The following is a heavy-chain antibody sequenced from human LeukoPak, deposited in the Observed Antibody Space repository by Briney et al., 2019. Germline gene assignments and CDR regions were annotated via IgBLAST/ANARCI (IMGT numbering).Heavy chain of an antibody. V-gene: IGHV3-7*01. CDR1: GFTFSSYW. CDR3: ARNRDYYDSSGYYMNY. D-gene: IGHD3-22*01. Sequence: GGSLRLSCAASGFTFSSYWVSWVRQAPGKGVWWVANIKQEGSEKYYVDSVKGRFTISRDNAKNSLYLQMNSLRAEDTAVYYCARNRDYYDSSGYYMNYWGQGTLVTVSS. CDR2: IKQEGSEK. J-gene: IGHJ4*02.